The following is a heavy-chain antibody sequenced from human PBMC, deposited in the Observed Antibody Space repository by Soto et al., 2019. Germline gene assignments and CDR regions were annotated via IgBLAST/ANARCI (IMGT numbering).Heavy chain of an antibody. D-gene: IGHD4-17*01. V-gene: IGHV3-15*07. CDR2: IKSKTDGGTT. CDR1: SVSNAW. CDR3: TTELRATTVVNNWFDP. Sequence: SVSNAWMNWVRQAPGKGLEWVGRIKSKTDGGTTDYAAPVKGRFTISRDDSKNMLYLQMNSLKTEDTAVYYCTTELRATTVVNNWFDPWGQGTLVTVSS. J-gene: IGHJ5*02.